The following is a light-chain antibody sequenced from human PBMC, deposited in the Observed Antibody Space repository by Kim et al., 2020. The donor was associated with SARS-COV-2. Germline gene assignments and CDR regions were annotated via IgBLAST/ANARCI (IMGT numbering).Light chain of an antibody. CDR1: TGTVTSGHY. V-gene: IGLV7-46*01. J-gene: IGLJ3*02. CDR3: LLSSGGVRV. CDR2: DTN. Sequence: PGGPVTITWESSTGTVTSGHYPYWFQQRPGQTPRTLIYDTNYKHAWTPARFSGSLLGGKAALTLSGAQPDDEADYYCLLSSGGVRVFGGGTQLTVL.